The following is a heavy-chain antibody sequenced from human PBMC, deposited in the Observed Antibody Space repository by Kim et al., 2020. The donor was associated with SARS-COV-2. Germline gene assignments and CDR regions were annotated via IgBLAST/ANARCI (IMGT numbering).Heavy chain of an antibody. V-gene: IGHV3-66*01. D-gene: IGHD3-10*01. CDR1: GFSVSTNY. Sequence: GGSLRLSCATSGFSVSTNYMSWVRQAPGKGLEWVAVIYGGDITRYAESVRGRFSISRDTSKNTVNLEMNILRADDTAVYYCARDGSSPFFAYWGLGTPVT. CDR3: ARDGSSPFFAY. J-gene: IGHJ4*01. CDR2: IYGGDIT.